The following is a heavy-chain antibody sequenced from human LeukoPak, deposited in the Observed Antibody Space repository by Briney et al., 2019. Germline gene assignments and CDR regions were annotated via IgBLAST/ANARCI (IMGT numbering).Heavy chain of an antibody. D-gene: IGHD6-13*01. CDR2: ISHGGRT. CDR1: GGSFSDDY. J-gene: IGHJ5*02. Sequence: SETLSLTCAVYGGSFSDDYWSWIRQPPGTGLEWIGEISHGGRTDRNPSLKSRVTISVDTSKNQFSLKLRSVTAADTAVYYCARLGSSGWYNWFDPWGQGTLVTVSS. CDR3: ARLGSSGWYNWFDP. V-gene: IGHV4-34*01.